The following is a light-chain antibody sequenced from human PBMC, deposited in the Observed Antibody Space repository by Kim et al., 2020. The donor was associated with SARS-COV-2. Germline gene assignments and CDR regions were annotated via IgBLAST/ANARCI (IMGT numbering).Light chain of an antibody. CDR3: QQSYITPFT. J-gene: IGKJ3*01. V-gene: IGKV1-39*01. CDR1: QSMSSH. Sequence: ASVGDRVNIPCRTTQSMSSHLNWYQQKPGRAPKLLISAASTLQGGVPSRFSGSGSETDFTLTISSLQPEDFATYFCQQSYITPFTFGPGTKVDIK. CDR2: AAS.